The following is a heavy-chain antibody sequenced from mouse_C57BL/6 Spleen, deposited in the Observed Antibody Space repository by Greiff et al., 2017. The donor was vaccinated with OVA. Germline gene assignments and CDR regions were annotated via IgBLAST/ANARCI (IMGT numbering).Heavy chain of an antibody. J-gene: IGHJ1*03. CDR1: GFTFTDYY. Sequence: EVHLVESGGGLVQPGGSLSLSCAASGFTFTDYYMSWVRQPPGKALEWLGFIRNKANGYTTEYSASVKGRFTISRDNSQSILYLQMNALRAEDSATYYCARYTGGYWYFDAWGTGTTVTVSS. V-gene: IGHV7-3*01. CDR3: ARYTGGYWYFDA. CDR2: IRNKANGYTT.